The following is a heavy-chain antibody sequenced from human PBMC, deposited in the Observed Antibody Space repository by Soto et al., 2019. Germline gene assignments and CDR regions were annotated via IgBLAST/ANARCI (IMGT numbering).Heavy chain of an antibody. J-gene: IGHJ4*02. CDR2: INPSGGST. Sequence: ASVKVSCKASGYTFTSYYMHWVRQAPGQGLEWMGIINPSGGSTSYAQKFQGRVTMTRDTSTSAVYMELSSLRSEDTAVYYWASDRGYSSSWASGSYYFDYWGQGTLVTVSS. CDR1: GYTFTSYY. CDR3: ASDRGYSSSWASGSYYFDY. V-gene: IGHV1-46*01. D-gene: IGHD6-13*01.